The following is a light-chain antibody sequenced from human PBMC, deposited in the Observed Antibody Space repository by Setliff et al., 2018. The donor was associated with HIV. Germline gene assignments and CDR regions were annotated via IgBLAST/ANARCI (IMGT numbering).Light chain of an antibody. V-gene: IGLV2-18*02. J-gene: IGLJ1*01. Sequence: QSVLTQPPSVSGSLVQSVTISCTGTSSDVGGFIRVSWYQQPPRTAPKLMIYDVNNRPSGVPDRFSGSKSGNTASLTISRLQAEDEADYYCSSYTSTNTWVFGTGTKVTVL. CDR1: SSDVGGFIR. CDR3: SSYTSTNTWV. CDR2: DVN.